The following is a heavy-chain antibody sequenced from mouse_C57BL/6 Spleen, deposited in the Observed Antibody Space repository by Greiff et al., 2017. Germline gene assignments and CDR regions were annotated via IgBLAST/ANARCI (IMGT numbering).Heavy chain of an antibody. CDR1: GYAFSSSW. V-gene: IGHV1-82*01. D-gene: IGHD1-1*01. CDR3: ARRGTTGGAMDY. CDR2: IYPGDGDT. J-gene: IGHJ4*01. Sequence: VQVVESGPELVKPGASVKISCKASGYAFSSSWMNWVKQRPGKGLEWIGRIYPGDGDTNYNGKFKGKATLTADKSSSTAYMQLSSLTSEDSAVYFCARRGTTGGAMDYWGQGTSVTVSS.